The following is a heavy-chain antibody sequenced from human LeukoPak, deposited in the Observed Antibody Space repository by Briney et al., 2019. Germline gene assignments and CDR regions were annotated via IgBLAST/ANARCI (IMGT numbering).Heavy chain of an antibody. CDR2: IYPGDSDT. D-gene: IGHD2-2*01. CDR1: GYSFTSYW. J-gene: IGHJ6*03. Sequence: GESLKISCKGSGYSFTSYWIGWVRQMPGKGLEWMGIIYPGDSDTRYSPSIQGQVTISADKSISTAYLQWSSLKASDTAMYYCARQRYCSSTSCGGYYYYMDVWGKGTTVTVSS. CDR3: ARQRYCSSTSCGGYYYYMDV. V-gene: IGHV5-51*01.